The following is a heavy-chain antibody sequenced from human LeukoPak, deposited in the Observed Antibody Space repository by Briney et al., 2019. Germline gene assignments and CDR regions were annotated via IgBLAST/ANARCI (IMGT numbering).Heavy chain of an antibody. CDR3: ASMTTVTTWLDY. CDR2: IIPIFGTA. CDR1: GGTFSSYA. V-gene: IGHV1-69*13. D-gene: IGHD4-17*01. Sequence: SVKVSCKASGGTFSSYAISWVRQAPGQGLEWMGGIIPIFGTANYAQKFQGRVTITADESTSTAYMELGSLRSEGTAVYYCASMTTVTTWLDYWGQGTLVTVSS. J-gene: IGHJ4*02.